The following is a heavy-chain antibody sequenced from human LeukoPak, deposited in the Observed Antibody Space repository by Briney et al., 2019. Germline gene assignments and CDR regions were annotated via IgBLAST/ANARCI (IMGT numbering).Heavy chain of an antibody. J-gene: IGHJ6*04. CDR3: ARERMIRGMDV. CDR2: ISSSGSTI. D-gene: IGHD3-22*01. Sequence: PGGSLRLSCAASGFTFSSYSMNWVRQAPGKGLEWVSYISSSGSTIYYADSVKGRFTISRDNAKNSLYLQMNSLRAEDTAVYYCARERMIRGMDVWGKGTTVTVSS. CDR1: GFTFSSYS. V-gene: IGHV3-48*04.